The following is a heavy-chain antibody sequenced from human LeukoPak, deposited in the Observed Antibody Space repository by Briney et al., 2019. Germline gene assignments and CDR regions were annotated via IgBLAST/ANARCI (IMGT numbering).Heavy chain of an antibody. V-gene: IGHV3-74*01. CDR1: GFTFSANR. J-gene: IGHJ4*02. Sequence: PGGSLRLSCAASGFTFSANRMHWVRQAPGKGLVWVSRINTDGSSTAYADSVKGRFTISRDSAKNTLYLQMNSLRAEDTAVYYCARDGGYTYGYFDYWGQGTLVTVSS. CDR3: ARDGGYTYGYFDY. CDR2: INTDGSST. D-gene: IGHD5-18*01.